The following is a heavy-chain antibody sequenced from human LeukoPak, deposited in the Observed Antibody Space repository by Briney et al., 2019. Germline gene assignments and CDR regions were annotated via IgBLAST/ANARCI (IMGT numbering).Heavy chain of an antibody. D-gene: IGHD3-3*01. CDR1: GYTFSDFG. J-gene: IGHJ5*02. V-gene: IGHV1-18*01. CDR3: ARGAGRDFWSGYCAT. CDR2: TSTHNGNR. Sequence: ASVKVSCKASGYTFSDFGISWVRQAPGHGLEWMGWTSTHNGNRNYLQKFQGRVTMTTDTSTSTAYMELNGLTSDDTAVYYCARGAGRDFWSGYCATWGQGTLVTVSS.